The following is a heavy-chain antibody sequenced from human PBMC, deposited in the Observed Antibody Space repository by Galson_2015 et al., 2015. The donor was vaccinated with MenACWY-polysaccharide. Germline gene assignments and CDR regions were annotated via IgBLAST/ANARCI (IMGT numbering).Heavy chain of an antibody. D-gene: IGHD3-10*01. CDR1: GYTFTTYD. CDR3: ARERGVIVLAANWFDP. Sequence: SVKVSCKASGYTFTTYDINWVRQATGQGLEWMGRINPNTGGTTYTQKFQGRVTMTRDTSISTAYMELSRLRSDDTAVYYCARERGVIVLAANWFDPWGQATLVTVSS. J-gene: IGHJ5*02. V-gene: IGHV1-2*06. CDR2: INPNTGGT.